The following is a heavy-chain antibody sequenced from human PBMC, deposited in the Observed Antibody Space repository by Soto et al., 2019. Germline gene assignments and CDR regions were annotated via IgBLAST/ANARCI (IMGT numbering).Heavy chain of an antibody. CDR2: INPSGGST. CDR1: GYTFTSYY. J-gene: IGHJ6*02. CDR3: AATLSGIAAAGLFYGMDV. D-gene: IGHD6-13*01. V-gene: IGHV1-46*01. Sequence: GASVKVSCKASGYTFTSYYMHWVRQAPGQGLEWMGIINPSGGSTSYAQKFQGRVTMTRDTSTSTVYMELSSLRSEDTAVYYCAATLSGIAAAGLFYGMDVWGQGTTVTVSS.